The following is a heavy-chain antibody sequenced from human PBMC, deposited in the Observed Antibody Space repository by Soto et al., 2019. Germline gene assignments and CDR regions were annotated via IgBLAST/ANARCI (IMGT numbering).Heavy chain of an antibody. CDR3: ARSFYP. J-gene: IGHJ5*02. CDR2: IFYNGST. Sequence: QLQLQESGPGLVKPSETLSLTCTVSGGSISHYHWNWIRQVPGKGMEWIGYIFYNGSTHYNPSLTSRVTISVDMSKSRLSLTLTSVTAADTAVYYCARSFYPWGQGTLVTVSS. V-gene: IGHV4-59*01. CDR1: GGSISHYH.